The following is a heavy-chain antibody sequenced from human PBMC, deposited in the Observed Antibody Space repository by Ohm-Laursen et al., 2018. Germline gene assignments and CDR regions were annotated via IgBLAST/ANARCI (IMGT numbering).Heavy chain of an antibody. V-gene: IGHV4-59*03. J-gene: IGHJ4*02. CDR2: IYYSGST. CDR3: ARITYDFWRAYFDS. CDR1: GGSISSYY. Sequence: GTLSLTWTVSGGSISSYYWSWIRQPPGKGLEWIGYIYYSGSTNYNPALKSRVIISVDMSKNQFSLKLSSVTAADTAVYYCARITYDFWRAYFDSWGQGTLVTVSS. D-gene: IGHD3-3*01.